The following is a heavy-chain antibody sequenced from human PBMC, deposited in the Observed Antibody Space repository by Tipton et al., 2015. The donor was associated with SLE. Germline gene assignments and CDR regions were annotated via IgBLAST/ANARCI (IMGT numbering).Heavy chain of an antibody. J-gene: IGHJ3*02. CDR2: INHSGST. CDR3: ARGPYYYDISGSAVDI. CDR1: GGSISSHY. D-gene: IGHD3-22*01. V-gene: IGHV4-34*01. Sequence: TLSLTCTVSGGSISSHYWSWIRQPPGKGLEWIGEINHSGSTNYNPSLKSRVTISVDTSKNQFSLKLSSVTAADTAVYYCARGPYYYDISGSAVDIWGQGTMVTVSS.